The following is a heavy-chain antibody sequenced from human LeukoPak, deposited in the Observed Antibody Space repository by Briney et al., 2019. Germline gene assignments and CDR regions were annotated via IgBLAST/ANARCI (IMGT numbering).Heavy chain of an antibody. V-gene: IGHV3-74*01. CDR3: ARGRPHGNDY. Sequence: GGSLRLSCAASGFTFSNYWLTWVRQAPGKGLVWVSRIASDGSSITYADSVKGRFSISRDNAKNTLYLQMNSLRVEDTAVYYCARGRPHGNDYWGQGTLVTVSS. CDR2: IASDGSSI. J-gene: IGHJ4*02. D-gene: IGHD4-23*01. CDR1: GFTFSNYW.